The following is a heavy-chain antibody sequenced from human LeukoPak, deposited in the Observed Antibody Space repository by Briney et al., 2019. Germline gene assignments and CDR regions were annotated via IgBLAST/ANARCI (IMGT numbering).Heavy chain of an antibody. J-gene: IGHJ6*02. D-gene: IGHD1-26*01. CDR3: ARERSSSGSYYYYYYGMDV. CDR2: ISGSGGST. V-gene: IGHV3-23*01. Sequence: GGSLRLSCAASGFTFSSYAMSWVRQAPGKGLEWVSAISGSGGSTYYADSVKGRFTISRDNSKNTLYLQMNSLRAEDTAVYYCARERSSSGSYYYYYYGMDVWGQGTTVTVSS. CDR1: GFTFSSYA.